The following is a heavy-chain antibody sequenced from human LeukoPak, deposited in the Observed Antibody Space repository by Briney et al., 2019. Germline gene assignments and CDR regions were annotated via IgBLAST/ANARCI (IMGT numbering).Heavy chain of an antibody. D-gene: IGHD2-2*02. CDR2: IIPIFGTA. CDR3: AIKPVCSSTSCYKGLFYFDC. CDR1: GGTFSSYA. Sequence: SVKVSCKASGGTFSSYAISWVRQAPGQGLEWMGGIIPIFGTANYAQKFQGRVTITTDESTSTAYMELSSLRSEDTAVYYCAIKPVCSSTSCYKGLFYFDCWGQGTLVTVSS. V-gene: IGHV1-69*05. J-gene: IGHJ4*02.